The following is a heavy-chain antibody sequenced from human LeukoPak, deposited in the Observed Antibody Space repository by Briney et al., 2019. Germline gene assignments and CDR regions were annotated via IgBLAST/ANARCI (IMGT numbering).Heavy chain of an antibody. D-gene: IGHD2-15*01. CDR3: AKARYCSGGSCYFDY. V-gene: IGHV3-23*01. Sequence: GGSLRLSCGASGFTFSSYAMSWVRQAPGKGLEWVSGTIGSGGGTFYADSVKGRFTISRDNSKNTLYLQMNSLRAEDTAVYYCAKARYCSGGSCYFDYWGQGTLVTVSS. CDR1: GFTFSSYA. J-gene: IGHJ4*02. CDR2: TIGSGGGT.